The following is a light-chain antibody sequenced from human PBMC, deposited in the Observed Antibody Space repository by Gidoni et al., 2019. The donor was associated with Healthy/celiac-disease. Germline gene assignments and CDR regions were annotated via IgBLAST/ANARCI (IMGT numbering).Light chain of an antibody. CDR1: QSISSY. CDR3: QQSYSTPLT. J-gene: IGKJ3*01. Sequence: DLQVNQAPSSLSASVGDRVTITCRASQSISSYLNWYQQKPGKAPKLLIYAASSLQSGVPSRFSGSGSGTDFTLTISSLHPEDFATYYCQQSYSTPLTFGPGTKVDIK. CDR2: AAS. V-gene: IGKV1-39*01.